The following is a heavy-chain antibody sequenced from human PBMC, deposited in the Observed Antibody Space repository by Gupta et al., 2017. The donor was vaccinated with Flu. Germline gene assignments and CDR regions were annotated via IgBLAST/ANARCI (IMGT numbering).Heavy chain of an antibody. D-gene: IGHD6-19*01. V-gene: IGHV2-5*01. CDR3: ALQYSSGWYLNWFDP. Sequence: GVGVGWIRQPPGKALEWLALIYWNDDKRYSPSLKSRLTITKDTSKNQVVLTMTNMDPVDTATYYCALQYSSGWYLNWFDPWGQGTLVTVSS. CDR2: IYWNDDK. J-gene: IGHJ5*02. CDR1: GVG.